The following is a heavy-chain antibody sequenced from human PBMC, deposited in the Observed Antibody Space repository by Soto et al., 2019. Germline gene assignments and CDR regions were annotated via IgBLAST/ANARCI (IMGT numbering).Heavy chain of an antibody. CDR3: AKAPPAKIVVVTSPLGY. V-gene: IGHV3-23*01. D-gene: IGHD3-22*01. CDR1: GFTFSSYA. J-gene: IGHJ4*02. CDR2: ISGSGGST. Sequence: GGPLRLSCAASGFTFSSYAMSWVRQAPGKGLEWVSAISGSGGSTYYADSVKGRFTISRDNSKNTLYLQMNSLRAEDTAVYYCAKAPPAKIVVVTSPLGYWGQGTLVPVSP.